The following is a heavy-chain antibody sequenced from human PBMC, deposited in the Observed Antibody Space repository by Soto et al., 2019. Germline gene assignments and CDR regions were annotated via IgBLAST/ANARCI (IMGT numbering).Heavy chain of an antibody. CDR3: VATPKGTPPRPFLDF. CDR1: GFTFSPAW. J-gene: IGHJ4*02. D-gene: IGHD3-10*01. Sequence: PGGSLSLSCAASGFTFSPAWMNWVRHAPGKGLEWVSRIRAGGATDYAAPVTGRFTVSRDDSMNTLYLQMGSLKTEDTAVYYCVATPKGTPPRPFLDFWGQGTLVTVSS. CDR2: IRAGGAT. V-gene: IGHV3-15*01.